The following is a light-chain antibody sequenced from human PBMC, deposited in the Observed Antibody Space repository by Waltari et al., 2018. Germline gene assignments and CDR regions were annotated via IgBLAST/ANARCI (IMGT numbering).Light chain of an antibody. CDR2: AAS. CDR1: QSVSYN. V-gene: IGKV3-15*01. CDR3: QQYNDRPRT. Sequence: EIVMTQSPATLSVSPGERVTLSCRSSQSVSYNLAWYQQKPGQAPRLLIYAASTRATGIPARFSGSGYGSAVSLIISSRQSEDVAVYYCQQYNDRPRTFGQGTKVEIK. J-gene: IGKJ1*01.